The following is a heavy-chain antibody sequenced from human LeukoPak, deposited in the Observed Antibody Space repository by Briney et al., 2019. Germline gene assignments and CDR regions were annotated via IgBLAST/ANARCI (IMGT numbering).Heavy chain of an antibody. V-gene: IGHV3-23*01. Sequence: GGSLRLSCAASGFAYSVYAMSWLRQPPGKGLQWVSTINANSVSTSYAASVRGRFTISRDNAKDTLYLQLNTLRADDTATYYCAKPIRGGLAETSDWFRSWVQGTLVVVSS. J-gene: IGHJ5*01. CDR3: AKPIRGGLAETSDWFRS. D-gene: IGHD6-13*01. CDR2: INANSVST. CDR1: GFAYSVYA.